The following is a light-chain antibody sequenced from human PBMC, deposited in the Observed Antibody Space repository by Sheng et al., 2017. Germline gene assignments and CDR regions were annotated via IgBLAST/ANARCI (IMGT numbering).Light chain of an antibody. Sequence: DIQMTQSPSTLSASVGDRVTITCRASQSISSWLAWFQQKPGKAPNLLIYKASSLESGVPSRFSGSGSGTEFTLTINSLQPDDFATYYCQQYYAYSLTWTFGQGTKVEIK. J-gene: IGKJ1*01. CDR1: QSISSW. V-gene: IGKV1-5*03. CDR2: KAS. CDR3: QQYYAYSLTWT.